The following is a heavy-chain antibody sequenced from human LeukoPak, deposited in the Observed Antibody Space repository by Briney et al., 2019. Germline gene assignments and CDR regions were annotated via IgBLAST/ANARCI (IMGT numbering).Heavy chain of an antibody. CDR3: ARVDIVATTSFDY. CDR1: GYTFTSYG. Sequence: GASVKVSCKASGYTFTSYGISWVRQAPGQGLEWMGWISAYNGNTNYAQKLQGRVTMTTDTSASTAYMELSSLRSEDTAVYYCARVDIVATTSFDYWGQGTLVTVSS. CDR2: ISAYNGNT. V-gene: IGHV1-18*04. J-gene: IGHJ4*02. D-gene: IGHD5-12*01.